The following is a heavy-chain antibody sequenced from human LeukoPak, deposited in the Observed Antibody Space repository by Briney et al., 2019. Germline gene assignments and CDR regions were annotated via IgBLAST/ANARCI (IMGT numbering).Heavy chain of an antibody. CDR3: ARIGISARGTNFHH. CDR2: IIPIFGTA. Sequence: GASVKVSCKASGGTFSSYAISWVRQAPGQGLEWMGGIIPIFGTANYAQNFQGRVTMTRDTSISTAYMELSRLRSDDTALYYCARIGISARGTNFHHWGQGTLVTVSS. J-gene: IGHJ1*01. CDR1: GGTFSSYA. D-gene: IGHD6-13*01. V-gene: IGHV1-69*05.